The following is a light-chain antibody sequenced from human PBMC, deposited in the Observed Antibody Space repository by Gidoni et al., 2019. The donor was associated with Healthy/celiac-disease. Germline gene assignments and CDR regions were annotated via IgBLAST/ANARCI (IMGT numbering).Light chain of an antibody. Sequence: EIVLTQSPATLSLSPGERATLSCRASQSVSSYLAWYQQKPGQAPRLLIYDASNRATGIPARFSGSGSGPDFTLTISSLEPEDFAVYYCQQRSNWLTFGQGTRLEIK. J-gene: IGKJ5*01. V-gene: IGKV3-11*01. CDR1: QSVSSY. CDR3: QQRSNWLT. CDR2: DAS.